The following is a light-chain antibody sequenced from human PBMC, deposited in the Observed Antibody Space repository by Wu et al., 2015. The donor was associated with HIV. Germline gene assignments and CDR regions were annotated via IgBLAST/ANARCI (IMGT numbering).Light chain of an antibody. V-gene: IGKV3-15*01. CDR2: GSF. J-gene: IGKJ1*01. CDR1: QSVSNS. Sequence: EIVLTQSPATLSLSPGERATLSCRTSQSVSNSLAWYQHKPGQGPRLLIYGSFTRASGTPARFSGGGSGTEFTLTISDIQSEDFAVYYCQHYHNWPPWTFGQGTKVEMK. CDR3: QHYHNWPPWT.